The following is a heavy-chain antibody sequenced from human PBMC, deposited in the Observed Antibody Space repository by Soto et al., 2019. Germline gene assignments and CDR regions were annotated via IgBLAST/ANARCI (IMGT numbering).Heavy chain of an antibody. J-gene: IGHJ4*01. V-gene: IGHV4-30-2*01. Sequence: SETLSLTCAVSGGSISSGGYSWSWIRQPPGKGLEWIGCIYHSGSTYYNPSLKSRVTISVDRSKNQFSLKLSSVTAADTAVYYCARGGVDFFDSSGYYFSPYYFDYWGHGTLVTVSS. CDR3: ARGGVDFFDSSGYYFSPYYFDY. CDR1: GGSISSGGYS. D-gene: IGHD3-22*01. CDR2: IYHSGST.